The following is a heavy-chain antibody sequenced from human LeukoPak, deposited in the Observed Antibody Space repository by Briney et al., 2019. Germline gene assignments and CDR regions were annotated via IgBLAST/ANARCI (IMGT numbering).Heavy chain of an antibody. CDR3: ARLIPGTTGLRKNYFDY. V-gene: IGHV4-4*09. CDR1: GDSISSSY. Sequence: PSETLSLTCTVSGDSISSSYWNWIRQTSGKGLEWIGYISASGNTNYNPSLKSRIIISVDMSKNQFSLKLSSVTAADTAVYYCARLIPGTTGLRKNYFDYWGQGTLVTVSS. J-gene: IGHJ4*02. CDR2: ISASGNT. D-gene: IGHD1-20*01.